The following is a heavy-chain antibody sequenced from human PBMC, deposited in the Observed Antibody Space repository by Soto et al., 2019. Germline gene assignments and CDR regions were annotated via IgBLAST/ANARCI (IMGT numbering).Heavy chain of an antibody. Sequence: QVELVQSGAEVKKPGSSVKVSCQASEDTFRNYAISWLRQAPGQGLEWMGGIIPIFGTANYAKQFQGRVTITADTSANTVYVELSSLRSEHTAVYYCASTKYDSSAYYYWYLGLWGRGTLVTVSS. CDR2: IIPIFGTA. CDR1: EDTFRNYA. J-gene: IGHJ2*01. D-gene: IGHD3-22*01. CDR3: ASTKYDSSAYYYWYLGL. V-gene: IGHV1-69*06.